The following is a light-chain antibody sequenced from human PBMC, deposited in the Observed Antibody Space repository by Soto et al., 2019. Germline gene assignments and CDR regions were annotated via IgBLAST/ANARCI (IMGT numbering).Light chain of an antibody. CDR3: QQYGSSPIT. V-gene: IGKV3-20*01. CDR1: QSLGSTY. Sequence: EIVLTQSPGTLSLSPGEGATLSCRASQSLGSTYLAWYQQKPGQAPRLLIYGASNRATGIPDRFSGSGSGTDFTFTSSRLEPEDFAVYYCQQYGSSPITFGQGTRLEIK. CDR2: GAS. J-gene: IGKJ5*01.